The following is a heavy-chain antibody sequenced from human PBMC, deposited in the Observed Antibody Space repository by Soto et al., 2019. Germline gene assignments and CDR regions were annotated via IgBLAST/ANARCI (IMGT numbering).Heavy chain of an antibody. D-gene: IGHD6-19*01. CDR1: GDSVSSNSAA. V-gene: IGHV6-1*01. CDR3: ARDHRSGWFESDYYYGMDV. Sequence: SPTLSLPCVISGDSVSSNSAAWNWIRQSPSRGLEWLGGTYYRSKWYNDYAVSVKSRITINPDTSKNQFSLQLNSVTPEDTAVYYCARDHRSGWFESDYYYGMDVWGQGTTVTVSS. J-gene: IGHJ6*02. CDR2: TYYRSKWYN.